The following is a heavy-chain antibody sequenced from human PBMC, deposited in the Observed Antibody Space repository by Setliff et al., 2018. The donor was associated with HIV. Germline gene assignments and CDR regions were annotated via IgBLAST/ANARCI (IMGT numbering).Heavy chain of an antibody. J-gene: IGHJ6*03. CDR1: DGSISSTNHY. V-gene: IGHV4-39*02. Sequence: SETLSLTCTVSDGSISSTNHYWGWIRQSPGKRLEWIGTVHYSGSTYYNPSLKSRLTISVDTSTNHFSLKLSSVAAADTAVYYCARLVGYYRSDNANYYYMDLWGKGTTVTVSS. CDR2: VHYSGST. CDR3: ARLVGYYRSDNANYYYMDL. D-gene: IGHD3-16*02.